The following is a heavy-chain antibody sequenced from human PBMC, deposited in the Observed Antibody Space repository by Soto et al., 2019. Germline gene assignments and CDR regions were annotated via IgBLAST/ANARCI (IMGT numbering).Heavy chain of an antibody. CDR2: VYNSGST. V-gene: IGHV4-59*07. J-gene: IGHJ5*02. D-gene: IGHD6-6*01. Sequence: ASDTLSLTCTVSGGSISSNYWTWIRQPPGKGLEWIGYVYNSGSTNYNPSLKSRVTISEDTSKIQFSLKVNSMSDPDRAVHYCARYAREAVEIYTLDLRGQGILVTVS. CDR3: ARYAREAVEIYTLDL. CDR1: GGSISSNY.